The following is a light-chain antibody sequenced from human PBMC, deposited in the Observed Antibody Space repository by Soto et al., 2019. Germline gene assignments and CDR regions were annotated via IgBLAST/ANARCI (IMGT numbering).Light chain of an antibody. V-gene: IGKV3-15*01. J-gene: IGKJ1*01. CDR2: GAS. CDR3: QQYRDWPQT. CDR1: QYVGSN. Sequence: EIVLTQSPVTPSVSPGERATLSCTASQYVGSNLAWYQQKPGQAPRLLIYGASTRATGIPDRISGGGSGTAFTLTISSLRSDDFAVYYCQQYRDWPQTFGQGTKVDI.